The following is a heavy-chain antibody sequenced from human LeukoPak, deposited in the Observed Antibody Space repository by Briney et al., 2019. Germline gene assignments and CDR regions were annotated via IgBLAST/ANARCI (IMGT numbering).Heavy chain of an antibody. CDR3: ARDRGRNSLIYHYCGMDV. D-gene: IGHD1-14*01. J-gene: IGHJ6*02. CDR1: GGSISSYY. Sequence: PSETLSLTCTVSGGSISSYYWSWIRQPPGKGLEWIGYIYYSGSTNYNPSLKSRVTISVDTSKNQFSLKLSSLTAADTAVYYCARDRGRNSLIYHYCGMDVWGQGTTVTVSS. V-gene: IGHV4-59*01. CDR2: IYYSGST.